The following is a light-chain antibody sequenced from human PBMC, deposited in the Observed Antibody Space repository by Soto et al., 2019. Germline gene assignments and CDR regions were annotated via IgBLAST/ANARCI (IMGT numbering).Light chain of an antibody. CDR2: EGS. V-gene: IGLV2-23*01. Sequence: QSALTQPASVSGSPGQSITISCTGTSSDVGRYNLVSWYQQHPGKAPKLMIYEGSKRPSGVSNRFSGSKSGNTASLTISGLQAEDEADYYCCSYAGSVVFGGGTKLTV. CDR1: SSDVGRYNL. CDR3: CSYAGSVV. J-gene: IGLJ2*01.